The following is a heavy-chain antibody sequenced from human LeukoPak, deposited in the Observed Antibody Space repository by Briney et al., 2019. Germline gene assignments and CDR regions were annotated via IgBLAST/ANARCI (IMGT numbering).Heavy chain of an antibody. J-gene: IGHJ4*02. Sequence: GGSLGLSCAASGFTFSCYSMNWVRQAPGKGLKWVSYIRSSGYPIHYADSVKGRFTISRDNAKSSVYLQMNSLSDEDTAVYYCVRGPDAFDYWGQGTLVTVSS. CDR2: IRSSGYPI. V-gene: IGHV3-48*02. CDR3: VRGPDAFDY. CDR1: GFTFSCYS.